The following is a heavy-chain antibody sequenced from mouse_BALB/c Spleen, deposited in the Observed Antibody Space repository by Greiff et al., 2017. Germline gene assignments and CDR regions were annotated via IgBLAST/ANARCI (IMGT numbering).Heavy chain of an antibody. J-gene: IGHJ4*01. CDR2: ISDGGSYT. CDR1: GFTFSDYY. D-gene: IGHD1-1*01. CDR3: ARGDGFYYAMDY. Sequence: EVMLVESGGGLVKPGGSLKLSCAASGFTFSDYYMYWVRQTPEKRLEWVATISDGGSYTYYPDSVKGRFTISRDNAKNNLYLQMSSLKSEDTAMYYCARGDGFYYAMDYWGQGTSVTVSS. V-gene: IGHV5-4*02.